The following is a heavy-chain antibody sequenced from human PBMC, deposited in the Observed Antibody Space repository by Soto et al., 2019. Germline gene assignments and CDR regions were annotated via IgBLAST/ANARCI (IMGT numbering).Heavy chain of an antibody. CDR2: IKSKTDGGTT. CDR3: TTDTVVVPAAIAY. V-gene: IGHV3-15*01. J-gene: IGHJ4*02. CDR1: GFTFSNAW. Sequence: GGSLRLSCAASGFTFSNAWMSWVRQAPGKGLEWVGRIKSKTDGGTTDYAAPVKGRFTISRDDSKNTLYLQMNSLKTEDTAVYYCTTDTVVVPAAIAYWGQGTLVTVSS. D-gene: IGHD2-2*01.